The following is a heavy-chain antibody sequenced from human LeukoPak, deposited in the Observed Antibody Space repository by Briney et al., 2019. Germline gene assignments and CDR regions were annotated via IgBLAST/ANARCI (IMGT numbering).Heavy chain of an antibody. Sequence: SETLSLTCTVSGGSISSGGYYWSWIRQHPGKGLEWIGYIYYSGSTYYNPSLKSRVTISVDTSKNQFSLKLSSVTAADTAVYYCAKNRKLQGAFDIWGQGTMVTVSS. CDR3: AKNRKLQGAFDI. CDR2: IYYSGST. J-gene: IGHJ3*02. CDR1: GGSISSGGYY. V-gene: IGHV4-31*03. D-gene: IGHD1-14*01.